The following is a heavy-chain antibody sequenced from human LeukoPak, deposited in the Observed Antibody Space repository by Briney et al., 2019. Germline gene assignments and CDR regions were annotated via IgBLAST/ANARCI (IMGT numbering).Heavy chain of an antibody. CDR2: IYYSGST. Sequence: SETLSLTCTVSGGSISSYSWSWIRQPPGKGLEWIGDIYYSGSTNNNPSLRSRVTISVDTSKNQFSLKLSSVTAADTAVYYCARLSPSSGAFDIWGQGTMVTVSS. CDR1: GGSISSYS. J-gene: IGHJ3*02. D-gene: IGHD6-25*01. V-gene: IGHV4-59*08. CDR3: ARLSPSSGAFDI.